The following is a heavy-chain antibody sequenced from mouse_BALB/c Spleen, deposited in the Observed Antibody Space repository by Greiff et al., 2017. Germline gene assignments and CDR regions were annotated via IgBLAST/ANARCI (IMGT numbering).Heavy chain of an antibody. CDR1: GFTFSSYG. V-gene: IGHV5-6*01. J-gene: IGHJ2*01. Sequence: EVMLVESGGDLVKPGGSLKLSCAASGFTFSSYGMSWVRQTPDKRLEWVATISSGGSYTYYPDSVKGRFTISRDNAKNTLYLQMSSLKSEDTAMYYCARHETTVVATDRYLDYWGQGTTLTVSS. CDR2: ISSGGSYT. CDR3: ARHETTVVATDRYLDY. D-gene: IGHD1-1*01.